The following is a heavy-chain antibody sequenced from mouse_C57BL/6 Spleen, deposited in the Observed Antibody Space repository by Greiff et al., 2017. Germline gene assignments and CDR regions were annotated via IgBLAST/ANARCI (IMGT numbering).Heavy chain of an antibody. Sequence: EVKLVESGGGLVKPGGSLKLSCAASGFTFSSYAMSWVRQTPEKRLEWVATISDGGSYTYYPDNVKGRFTISRDNAKNNLYRQMSHLKSEDTAMYYCARDSSGFAYWGQGTLVTVSA. J-gene: IGHJ3*01. CDR1: GFTFSSYA. V-gene: IGHV5-4*01. CDR3: ARDSSGFAY. CDR2: ISDGGSYT. D-gene: IGHD3-2*02.